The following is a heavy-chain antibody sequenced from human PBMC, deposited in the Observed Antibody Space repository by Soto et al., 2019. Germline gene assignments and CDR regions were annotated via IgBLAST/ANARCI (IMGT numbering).Heavy chain of an antibody. CDR2: IKSKTDGGTT. Sequence: GGSLRLSCAASGFTFSNAWMSWVRQAPGKGLEWVGRIKSKTDGGTTDYAAPVKGRFTIPRDDSKNTLYLQMNSLKTEDTAVYYCTTAAELRFLEWLLSMDYYYHGMDVWGQGTTVTVSS. V-gene: IGHV3-15*01. CDR3: TTAAELRFLEWLLSMDYYYHGMDV. D-gene: IGHD3-3*01. CDR1: GFTFSNAW. J-gene: IGHJ6*02.